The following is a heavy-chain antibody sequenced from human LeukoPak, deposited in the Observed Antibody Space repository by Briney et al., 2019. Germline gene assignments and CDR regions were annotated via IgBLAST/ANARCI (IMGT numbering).Heavy chain of an antibody. CDR3: AKRASTYAFDI. CDR2: IIGSGYST. J-gene: IGHJ3*02. D-gene: IGHD5/OR15-5a*01. V-gene: IGHV3-23*01. CDR1: GFTFSSYA. Sequence: GGSLRLSCAGSGFTFSSYAMSWVRQAPGKGLEWVSSIIGSGYSTSYADSVKGRFTISRDNSQNTLYLQMNNLRPEDTALYFCAKRASTYAFDIWGQGTMVTVPS.